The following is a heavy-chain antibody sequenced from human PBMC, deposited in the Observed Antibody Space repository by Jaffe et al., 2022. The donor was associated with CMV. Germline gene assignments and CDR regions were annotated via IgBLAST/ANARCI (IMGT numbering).Heavy chain of an antibody. D-gene: IGHD3-9*01. Sequence: QLQLQESGPGLVKPSETLSLTCTVSGGSISSSSYYWGWIRQPPGKGLEWIGSIYYSGSTYYNPSLKSRVTISVDTSKNQFSLKLSSVTAADTAVYYCARQDYDILTGLENDYYYYGMDVWGQGTTVTVSS. V-gene: IGHV4-39*01. CDR3: ARQDYDILTGLENDYYYYGMDV. J-gene: IGHJ6*02. CDR1: GGSISSSSYY. CDR2: IYYSGST.